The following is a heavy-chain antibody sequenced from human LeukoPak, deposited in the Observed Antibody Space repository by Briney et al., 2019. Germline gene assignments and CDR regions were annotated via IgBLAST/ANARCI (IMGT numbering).Heavy chain of an antibody. CDR2: IYYSGST. J-gene: IGHJ6*03. V-gene: IGHV4-59*01. CDR3: ARDGGPYYYYKMDV. CDR1: GGSISSYY. Sequence: SETLSLTCTVSGGSISSYYWSWIRQPPGKGLEWIGYIYYSGSTNYNPSLKSRVTISVDTSKNQFSLKLSSVTAADTAVYYCARDGGPYYYYKMDVWGKGTTVTVSS. D-gene: IGHD2-15*01.